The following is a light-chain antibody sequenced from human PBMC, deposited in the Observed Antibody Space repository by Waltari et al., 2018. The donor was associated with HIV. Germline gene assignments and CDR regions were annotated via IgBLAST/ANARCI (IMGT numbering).Light chain of an antibody. J-gene: IGKJ4*01. CDR3: QQYDVWPLT. CDR2: GAS. V-gene: IGKV3-15*01. Sequence: DILLTQSPSTLSVSPGVRGTLSCRASQTVGLNLAWYQQRPGQPPKLLVYGASIRASGVSSRVSGSGSGTEFTLTITSVRSEDFAMYFCQQYDVWPLTFGGGT. CDR1: QTVGLN.